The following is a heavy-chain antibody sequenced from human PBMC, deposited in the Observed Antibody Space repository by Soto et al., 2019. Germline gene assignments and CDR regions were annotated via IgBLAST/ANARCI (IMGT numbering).Heavy chain of an antibody. CDR3: VRDRLRGYDNSGFCS. D-gene: IGHD3-22*01. J-gene: IGHJ5*02. CDR1: GYSFSYYG. Sequence: QVQLLQSGAELRKPGASVKVSCQAFGYSFSYYGINWVRQAPGQGLEWMGWSNPYNGHKNYAQKLADRLTMTTDTSTATVSMELRNLKSDDTAVYYCVRDRLRGYDNSGFCSWGQGTLVTVSS. V-gene: IGHV1-18*01. CDR2: SNPYNGHK.